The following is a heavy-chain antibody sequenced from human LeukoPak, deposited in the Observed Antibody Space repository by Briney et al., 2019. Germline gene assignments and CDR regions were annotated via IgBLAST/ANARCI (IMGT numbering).Heavy chain of an antibody. Sequence: ASVKVSCKVSGYTLTELSMHWVRQAPGKGLEWMGGFDPEDGETIYAQKFQGRVTMTEDTSTDTAYMELSSLRSEDTAVYYCATVGSWVVPAAIGPRDNWFDPWGQGTLVTVSS. V-gene: IGHV1-24*01. CDR3: ATVGSWVVPAAIGPRDNWFDP. D-gene: IGHD2-2*02. J-gene: IGHJ5*02. CDR2: FDPEDGET. CDR1: GYTLTELS.